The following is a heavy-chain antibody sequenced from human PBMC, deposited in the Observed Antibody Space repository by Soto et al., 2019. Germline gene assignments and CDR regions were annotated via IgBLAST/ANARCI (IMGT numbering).Heavy chain of an antibody. Sequence: EVQLVESGGGLVKPGESLRLSCTASGLTLTDAWMKWVRQAPGKGLEWVGRLKSKTNGGTADYAAPVRGRFTILRDDSKNMLYLQMNSXXTXXXXXYYCAYYRDSRAVHFDSWGQGTLVTVSS. J-gene: IGHJ4*02. CDR3: AYYRDSRAVHFDS. D-gene: IGHD3-22*01. V-gene: IGHV3-15*07. CDR1: GLTLTDAW. CDR2: LKSKTNGGTA.